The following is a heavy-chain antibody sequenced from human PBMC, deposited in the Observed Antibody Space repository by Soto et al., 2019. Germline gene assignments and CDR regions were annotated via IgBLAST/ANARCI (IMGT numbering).Heavy chain of an antibody. CDR3: VRAAYSFDI. J-gene: IGHJ4*02. CDR1: GYPFTSFF. V-gene: IGHV1-46*01. Sequence: VQLVQSGAEVRSPGASVKISCKASGYPFTSFFIHWVRQAPGQGLEWVGVINPRGGSANYAQKFQGRLTLTRDTSSTTVYLDLSSLKSEDTALYFCVRAAYSFDIWGQGTLVTVSS. CDR2: INPRGGSA.